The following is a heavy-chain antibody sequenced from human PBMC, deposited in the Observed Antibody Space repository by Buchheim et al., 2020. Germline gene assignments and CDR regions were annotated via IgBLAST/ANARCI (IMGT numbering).Heavy chain of an antibody. D-gene: IGHD6-19*01. V-gene: IGHV3-23*01. Sequence: EVQLLESGGGLVQPGGSLRLSCAASGFTFSSYAMSWVRQAPGKGLEWVSAISGSGGSTYYADSVKGRFTISRDNSKNTPSLQMNSLRAEDTAVYYCASGEFGQWLVPNWFDPWGQGTL. CDR3: ASGEFGQWLVPNWFDP. J-gene: IGHJ5*02. CDR2: ISGSGGST. CDR1: GFTFSSYA.